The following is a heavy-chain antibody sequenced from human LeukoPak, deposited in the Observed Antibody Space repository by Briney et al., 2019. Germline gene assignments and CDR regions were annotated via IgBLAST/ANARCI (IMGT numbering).Heavy chain of an antibody. D-gene: IGHD3-9*01. V-gene: IGHV1-69*13. CDR1: GGTFSSYA. Sequence: SVKVSCKASGGTFSSYAISWVRQAPGQGLEWMGGIIPIFGTANYAQKCQGRVTITADESTSTAYMELSSLRSEDTAVYYCARTRRLLTGYYPIDYWGQGTLVTASS. CDR3: ARTRRLLTGYYPIDY. J-gene: IGHJ4*02. CDR2: IIPIFGTA.